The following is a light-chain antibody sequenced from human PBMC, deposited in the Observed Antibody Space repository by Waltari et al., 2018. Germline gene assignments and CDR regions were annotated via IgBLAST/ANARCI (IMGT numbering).Light chain of an antibody. CDR3: QQYYSAPLT. V-gene: IGKV4-1*01. Sequence: DIVLTQSPASLAVSLGERATLNGNSSQSLLYSSNNKNYLGWYQKKPGQPSKQLIYGASTRESGVPDRITGSGSGTDFTLTISSLQAEDVAVYYCQQYYSAPLTFGGGTKVEIK. CDR2: GAS. CDR1: QSLLYSSNNKNY. J-gene: IGKJ4*01.